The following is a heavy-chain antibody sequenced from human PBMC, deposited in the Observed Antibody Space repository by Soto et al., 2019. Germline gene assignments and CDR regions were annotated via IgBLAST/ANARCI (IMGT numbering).Heavy chain of an antibody. J-gene: IGHJ4*02. CDR3: ARHELEYYYDSSLDY. CDR1: GGSISSYY. Sequence: TLSLTCTVSGGSISSYYWSWIRQPPGKGLEWIGYIYYSGSTYYNPSLKSRVTISVDTSKNQFSLKLSSVTAADTAVYYCARHELEYYYDSSLDYWGQGTLVTVSS. V-gene: IGHV4-59*04. D-gene: IGHD3-22*01. CDR2: IYYSGST.